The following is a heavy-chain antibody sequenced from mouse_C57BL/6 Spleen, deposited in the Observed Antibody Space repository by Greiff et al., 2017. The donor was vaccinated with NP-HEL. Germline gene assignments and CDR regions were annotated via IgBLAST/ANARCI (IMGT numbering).Heavy chain of an antibody. Sequence: QVQLQQSGAELVKPGASVKISCKASGYAFTSYWMNWVKQRPGQGLEWIGQIYPGDGVTNYNGKFKGKATLTADKSSSTAYMQLSSLTSEDAAVYYCARYWTDVSGYFDYWGQGTTLTVSS. CDR3: ARYWTDVSGYFDY. CDR2: IYPGDGVT. V-gene: IGHV1-80*01. J-gene: IGHJ2*01. CDR1: GYAFTSYW. D-gene: IGHD3-3*01.